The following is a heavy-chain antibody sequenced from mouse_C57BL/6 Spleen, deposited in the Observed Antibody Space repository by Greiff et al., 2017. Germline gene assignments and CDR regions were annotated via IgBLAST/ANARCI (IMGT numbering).Heavy chain of an antibody. D-gene: IGHD2-4*01. CDR2: IDPENGAT. Sequence: EVQLQQSGAELVRPGASVTLSCTASGFNITDDYMPWVKQRPEQGLEWIGWIDPENGATEYASKFQGKATITADTSSSTAYLQLSSLTSEDTAVYYCITVVITTPIAYWGQGTLVTVSA. CDR1: GFNITDDY. V-gene: IGHV14-4*01. J-gene: IGHJ3*01. CDR3: ITVVITTPIAY.